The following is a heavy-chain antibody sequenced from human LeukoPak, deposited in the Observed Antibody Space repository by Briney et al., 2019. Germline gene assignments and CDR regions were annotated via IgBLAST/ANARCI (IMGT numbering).Heavy chain of an antibody. V-gene: IGHV3-33*01. CDR2: IWFDGSIK. J-gene: IGHJ4*02. D-gene: IGHD6-19*01. CDR1: GFTFSNYD. Sequence: GRSLRPSCAASGFTFSNYDMHWVRQAPGKGLEWVAVIWFDGSIKFYADSVKGRFTISRDNSKNTLYLQMNSLRAEDTAVYYCASSAGALIDCWGQGTLVIVSS. CDR3: ASSAGALIDC.